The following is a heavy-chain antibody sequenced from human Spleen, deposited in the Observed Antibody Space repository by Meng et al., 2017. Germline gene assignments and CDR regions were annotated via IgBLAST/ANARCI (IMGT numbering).Heavy chain of an antibody. CDR2: ISGSGDFI. D-gene: IGHD1-1*01. V-gene: IGHV3-23*01. J-gene: IGHJ4*02. CDR3: ARDGLGTQDY. Sequence: GESLKISCAASGFTFSTYAMSWVRQAPGKGLDWVSAISGSGDFIYYADSVKGRFTISRDNAKNSLYLQLNSLRAEDTAFYYCARDGLGTQDYWGQGTLVTVSS. CDR1: GFTFSTYA.